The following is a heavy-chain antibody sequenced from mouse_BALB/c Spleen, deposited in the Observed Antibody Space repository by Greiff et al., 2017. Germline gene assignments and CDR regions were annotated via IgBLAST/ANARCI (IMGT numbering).Heavy chain of an antibody. V-gene: IGHV5-6-5*01. CDR1: GFTFSSYA. Sequence: EVQRVESGGGLVKPGGSLKLSCAASGFTFSSYAMSWVRQTPEKRLEWVASISSGGSTYYPDSVKGRFTISRDNARNILYLQMSSLRSEDTAMYYCARGRVDLLLRFHYFDYWGQGTTLTVSS. CDR2: ISSGGST. J-gene: IGHJ2*01. D-gene: IGHD1-1*01. CDR3: ARGRVDLLLRFHYFDY.